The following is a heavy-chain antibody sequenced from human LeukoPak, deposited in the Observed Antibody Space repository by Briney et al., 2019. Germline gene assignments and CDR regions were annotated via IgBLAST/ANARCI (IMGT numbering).Heavy chain of an antibody. V-gene: IGHV4-61*02. CDR3: ARDSERYLDAFDI. Sequence: SQTLSLTCTVSGGSISSGSYYWSRIRQPAGKGLEWIGRIYTSGSTNYNPSLKSRVTISVDTSKNQFSLKLSSVTAADTAVYYYARDSERYLDAFDIWGQGTMVTVSS. J-gene: IGHJ3*02. CDR2: IYTSGST. CDR1: GGSISSGSYY. D-gene: IGHD1-1*01.